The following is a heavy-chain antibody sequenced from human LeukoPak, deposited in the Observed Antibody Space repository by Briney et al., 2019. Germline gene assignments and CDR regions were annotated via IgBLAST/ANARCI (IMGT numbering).Heavy chain of an antibody. CDR3: ARIYYYDSSGSVFDY. J-gene: IGHJ4*02. D-gene: IGHD3-22*01. V-gene: IGHV4-30-4*02. CDR2: IYYSGST. CDR1: GGSISSGDYY. Sequence: PSETLSLTCTVSGGSISSGDYYWSWIRQPPGKGLEWIGYIYYSGSTYYNPSLKSRVTISVDTSKNQFSLKLSSVTAADTAVYYCARIYYYDSSGSVFDYWGQGTLVTVSS.